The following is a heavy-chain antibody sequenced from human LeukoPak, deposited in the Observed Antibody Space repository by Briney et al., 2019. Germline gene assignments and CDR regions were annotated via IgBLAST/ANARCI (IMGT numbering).Heavy chain of an antibody. Sequence: GGSLRLSCAASGFTFSSYWMSWVRQAPGKGLEWVSYISYSSSTIYYADSVKGRFSISRDNANNSLFLQMNSLRAEDTAVYYCARRAPTGSSSNYYYYYMDVWGKGTTVTVSS. J-gene: IGHJ6*03. CDR1: GFTFSSYW. CDR2: ISYSSSTI. D-gene: IGHD6-6*01. CDR3: ARRAPTGSSSNYYYYYMDV. V-gene: IGHV3-48*04.